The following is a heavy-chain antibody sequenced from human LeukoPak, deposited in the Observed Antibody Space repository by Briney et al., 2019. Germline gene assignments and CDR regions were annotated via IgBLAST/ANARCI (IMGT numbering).Heavy chain of an antibody. J-gene: IGHJ4*02. V-gene: IGHV3-23*01. CDR3: ARDRSGYYLDY. CDR2: ISGSGGST. D-gene: IGHD3-22*01. Sequence: GGSLRLSCAASGFTSSSYAMSWVRQAPGKGLEWVSAISGSGGSTYYADSVKGRFTISRDNSQNTLYLQMNSLRAEDTAVYYCARDRSGYYLDYWGQGTLVTVSS. CDR1: GFTSSSYA.